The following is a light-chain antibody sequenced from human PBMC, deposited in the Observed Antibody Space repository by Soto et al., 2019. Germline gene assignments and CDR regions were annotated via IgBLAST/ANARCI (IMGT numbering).Light chain of an antibody. CDR2: EVS. V-gene: IGLV2-8*01. Sequence: QSALTQPPSASGSPGQSVTISCTGTSSDIGGYDYVSWYQQHPGKAPKLIIYEVSKRPSGVPDRFSGSKSGNTASLTVSGLQAEDEADYYCSSYTSSITVLFGGGTKLTVL. J-gene: IGLJ2*01. CDR1: SSDIGGYDY. CDR3: SSYTSSITVL.